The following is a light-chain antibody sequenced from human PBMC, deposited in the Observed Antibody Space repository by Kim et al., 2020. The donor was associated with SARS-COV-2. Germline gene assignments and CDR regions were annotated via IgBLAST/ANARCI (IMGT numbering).Light chain of an antibody. CDR3: NSRDSSGNHVV. J-gene: IGLJ2*01. V-gene: IGLV3-19*01. CDR1: SLRSYD. CDR2: GKN. Sequence: ALGKTVRITCQGDSLRSYDASWYQKKPGQAPVLVIYGKNNRPSGIPDRFSGSSSGNTASLTITGAQAEDEADYYCNSRDSSGNHVVFGGGTQLTVL.